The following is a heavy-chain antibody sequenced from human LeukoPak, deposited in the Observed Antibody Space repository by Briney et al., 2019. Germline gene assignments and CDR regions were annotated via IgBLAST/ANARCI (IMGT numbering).Heavy chain of an antibody. CDR3: ARDGRGVVAGFDY. CDR1: GFTFSSYE. D-gene: IGHD6-19*01. V-gene: IGHV3-21*05. Sequence: AGGSLRLSCAASGFTFSSYEMNWVRQAPGKGLEWVSYISSSSSYIYYAASVKGRFTISRDNAKNSLYLQMNSLRAEDMAVYYCARDGRGVVAGFDYWGQGALVTVSS. CDR2: ISSSSSYI. J-gene: IGHJ4*02.